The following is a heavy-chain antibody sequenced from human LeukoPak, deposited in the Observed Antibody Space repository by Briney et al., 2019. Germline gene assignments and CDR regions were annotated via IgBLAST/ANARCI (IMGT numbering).Heavy chain of an antibody. CDR3: ASDSGYSYGYFDY. D-gene: IGHD5-18*01. CDR1: GYTFTGYY. Sequence: ASVKVSCKASGYTFTGYYMHWGRQAPGQGLEWMGWINPNSGGTNYAQKFQGRVTMTRDTSISTAYMELSRLKSDDTAVYYCASDSGYSYGYFDYWGQGTLVTVSS. CDR2: INPNSGGT. V-gene: IGHV1-2*02. J-gene: IGHJ4*02.